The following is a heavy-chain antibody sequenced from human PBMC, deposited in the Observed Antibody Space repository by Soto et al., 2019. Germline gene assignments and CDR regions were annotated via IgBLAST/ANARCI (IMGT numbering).Heavy chain of an antibody. Sequence: SETLSLTCTVSGGSISSSSYYWGWIRQPPGKGLEWIGSIYYSGSTYYNPSLKSRVTISVDTSKNQFSLKLSSVTAADTAVYYCARYGPHFDYWGQGTLVTVSS. CDR3: ARYGPHFDY. V-gene: IGHV4-39*01. D-gene: IGHD3-10*01. CDR2: IYYSGST. J-gene: IGHJ4*02. CDR1: GGSISSSSYY.